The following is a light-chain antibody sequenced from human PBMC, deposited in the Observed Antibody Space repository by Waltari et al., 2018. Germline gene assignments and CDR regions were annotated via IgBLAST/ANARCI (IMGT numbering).Light chain of an antibody. Sequence: DIQMTQSPSTLSASVGDRITITCRASQSISTWLARYQQKPGKAPKLLIYKASNLESGVPSRFSGSGSGTEFTLTISSLQPDDFATYYCQQYNSYHTFGQGTKLEIK. CDR2: KAS. CDR1: QSISTW. CDR3: QQYNSYHT. J-gene: IGKJ2*01. V-gene: IGKV1-5*03.